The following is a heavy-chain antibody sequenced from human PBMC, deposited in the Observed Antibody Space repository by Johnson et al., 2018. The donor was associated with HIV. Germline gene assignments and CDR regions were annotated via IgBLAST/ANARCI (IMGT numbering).Heavy chain of an antibody. J-gene: IGHJ3*02. CDR1: GFTFSSYW. V-gene: IGHV3-7*02. D-gene: IGHD6-6*01. Sequence: EVQLVESGGALVQPGGSLRLSCAASGFTFSSYWMNWVRQAPGKGLQWVANIKQDGSEKYYTDSVKGRFTISRDNSKNTLFLQMNSLRAEDTAVYYCWGYSTSSNAAFDIWGQGTMVTVSS. CDR3: WGYSTSSNAAFDI. CDR2: IKQDGSEK.